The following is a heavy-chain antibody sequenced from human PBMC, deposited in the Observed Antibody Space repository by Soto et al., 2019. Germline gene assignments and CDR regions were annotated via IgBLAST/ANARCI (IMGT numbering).Heavy chain of an antibody. D-gene: IGHD6-13*01. CDR2: IWYDGSNK. CDR1: GFTFSSYG. V-gene: IGHV3-33*01. J-gene: IGHJ4*02. Sequence: QVQLVESGGGVVQPGRSLRLSCAASGFTFSSYGMHWVRQAPGKGLEWVAVIWYDGSNKDYADSVKGRFTISRDNSKNTLYLQMNSLRAEDTAVYYCARDTYSVASRWGQGTLVTVSS. CDR3: ARDTYSVASR.